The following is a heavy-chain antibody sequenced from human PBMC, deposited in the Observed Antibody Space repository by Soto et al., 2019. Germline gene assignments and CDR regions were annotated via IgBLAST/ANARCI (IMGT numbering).Heavy chain of an antibody. CDR1: GGSISSSSYY. J-gene: IGHJ6*03. CDR3: AMPRFLDYYMDV. CDR2: IYYSGST. D-gene: IGHD3-3*01. V-gene: IGHV4-39*01. Sequence: SETLSLTCTVSGGSISSSSYYWGWIRQPPGKGLEWIGSIYYSGSTYYNPSLKSRVTISVDTSKNQFSLKLSSVTAADTAVYYCAMPRFLDYYMDVWGKGTTVTVSS.